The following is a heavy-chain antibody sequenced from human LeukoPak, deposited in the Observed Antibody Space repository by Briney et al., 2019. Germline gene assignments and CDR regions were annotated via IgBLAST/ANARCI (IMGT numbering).Heavy chain of an antibody. CDR2: IIPILGIA. J-gene: IGHJ4*02. D-gene: IGHD7-27*01. CDR1: GGTFSSYA. CDR3: ARAPGDLGGLIDY. Sequence: GSSVKVSCKASGGTFSSYAISWVRQAPGQGLEWMGRIIPILGIANYAQKFQGRVTITADKSTSTAYMELSSLRSEDTAVYYCARAPGDLGGLIDYWGQGTLVTVSS. V-gene: IGHV1-69*04.